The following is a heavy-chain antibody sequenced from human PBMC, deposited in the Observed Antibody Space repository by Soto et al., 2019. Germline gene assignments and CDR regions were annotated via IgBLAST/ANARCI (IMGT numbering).Heavy chain of an antibody. CDR2: IYYSGST. V-gene: IGHV4-59*01. J-gene: IGHJ4*02. CDR3: AGVVASGYYFDY. Sequence: SETLSLTCTVSGGSISSYYWSWIRQPPGKGLEWIGYIYYSGSTNYNPSLKSRVTISVDTSKNQFSLKLSSVTAADTAVYYCAGVVASGYYFDYWGQGTLVTVSS. CDR1: GGSISSYY. D-gene: IGHD5-12*01.